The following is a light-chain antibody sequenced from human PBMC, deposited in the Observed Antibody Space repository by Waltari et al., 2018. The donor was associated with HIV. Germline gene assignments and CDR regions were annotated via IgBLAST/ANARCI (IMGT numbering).Light chain of an antibody. J-gene: IGKJ3*01. CDR2: KAS. CDR3: QQMNSFG. CDR1: QNIDHW. V-gene: IGKV1-5*03. Sequence: DIQMTQSPSTLSASVGDTVTLTCRASQNIDHWLAWYQQKPGKAPSLLIYKASSLEIGVPSRFSAAVSGTQFTLTLTSLQPDDFGTYYCQQMNSFGFGPGT.